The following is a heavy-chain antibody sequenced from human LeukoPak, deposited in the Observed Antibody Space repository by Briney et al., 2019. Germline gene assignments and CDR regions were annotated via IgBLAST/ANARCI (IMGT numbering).Heavy chain of an antibody. Sequence: GRSLRLSCAASGFTFDDYAMHWVRQAPGKGLEWVSGISWNSGSIGYADSVKGRFTISRDNAKNSLYLQMNSLRAEDTALYYCAKDKEDGDYYYGMDVWGQWTTVTVSS. V-gene: IGHV3-9*01. CDR2: ISWNSGSI. CDR3: AKDKEDGDYYYGMDV. J-gene: IGHJ6*02. D-gene: IGHD4-17*01. CDR1: GFTFDDYA.